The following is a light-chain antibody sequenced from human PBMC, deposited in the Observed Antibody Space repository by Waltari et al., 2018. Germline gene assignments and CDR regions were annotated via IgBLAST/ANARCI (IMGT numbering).Light chain of an antibody. CDR1: SSDIGSYNF. Sequence: QSALTQPASVSGSPGQSITISCAGTSSDIGSYNFVSWYQQHPGKSPKLIIYDFSNRPSGVSDRFSGSKSGNTASLTISGLQADDEATYYCNSYTTGSSLTVIFGGVTKLTVL. CDR3: NSYTTGSSLTVI. V-gene: IGLV2-14*01. J-gene: IGLJ2*01. CDR2: DFS.